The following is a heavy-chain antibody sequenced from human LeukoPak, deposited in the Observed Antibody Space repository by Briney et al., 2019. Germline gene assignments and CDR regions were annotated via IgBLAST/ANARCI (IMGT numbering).Heavy chain of an antibody. CDR2: IYTSGST. CDR3: ARDLYSSSSPVYYYYYYMDV. J-gene: IGHJ6*03. D-gene: IGHD6-6*01. Sequence: SQTLSLTCTVSGVSISSGSYYWSWIRQPAGKGLEWIGRIYTSGSTNYNPSLKSRVTISVDTSKNQFSLKLSSVTAADTAVYYCARDLYSSSSPVYYYYYYMDVWGKGTTVTVSS. V-gene: IGHV4-61*02. CDR1: GVSISSGSYY.